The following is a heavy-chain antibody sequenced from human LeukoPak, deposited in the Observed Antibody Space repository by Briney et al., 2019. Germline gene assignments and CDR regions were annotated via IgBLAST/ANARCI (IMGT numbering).Heavy chain of an antibody. CDR1: GYTFIGYY. CDR3: ARDKGLRWSKDAFDI. J-gene: IGHJ3*02. D-gene: IGHD4-23*01. Sequence: ASVKVSCKASGYTFIGYYMHWVRQAPGQGLEWMGWINPNSGGTNYAQKFQGRVTMTRDTSISTAYMELSRLRSDDTAVYYCARDKGLRWSKDAFDIWGQGTMVTVSS. V-gene: IGHV1-2*02. CDR2: INPNSGGT.